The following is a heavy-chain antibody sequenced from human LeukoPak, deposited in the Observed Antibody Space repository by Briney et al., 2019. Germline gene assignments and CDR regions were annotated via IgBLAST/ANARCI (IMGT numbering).Heavy chain of an antibody. J-gene: IGHJ4*02. Sequence: KSSETLSLTCAVYGGSFSGYYWSWIRQPPGKGLEWIGEINHSGSTNYNPSLKSRVTISVDTSKNQFSLKLSSVTAADTAVYYRARDQQWVDYWGQGTLVTVSS. D-gene: IGHD6-19*01. CDR1: GGSFSGYY. CDR2: INHSGST. V-gene: IGHV4-34*01. CDR3: ARDQQWVDY.